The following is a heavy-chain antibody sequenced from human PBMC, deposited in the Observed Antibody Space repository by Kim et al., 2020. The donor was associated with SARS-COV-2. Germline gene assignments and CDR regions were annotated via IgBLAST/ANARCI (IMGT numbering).Heavy chain of an antibody. V-gene: IGHV3-23*01. D-gene: IGHD6-6*01. CDR1: GFTFSSYA. Sequence: GGSLRLSCAASGFTFSSYAMSWVRQAPGKGLEWVSAISGSGGSTYYADSVKGRFTISRDNSKNTLYLQMNSLRAEDTAVYYCASSSSWVVGGTFDPWGQGTLVTVSS. J-gene: IGHJ5*02. CDR2: ISGSGGST. CDR3: ASSSSWVVGGTFDP.